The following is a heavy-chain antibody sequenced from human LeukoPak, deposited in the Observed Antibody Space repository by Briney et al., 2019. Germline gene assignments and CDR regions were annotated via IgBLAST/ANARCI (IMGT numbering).Heavy chain of an antibody. J-gene: IGHJ4*02. CDR2: ISASGGTT. D-gene: IGHD6-13*01. V-gene: IGHV3-23*01. Sequence: PGGPLRLSCAASGFTFSSYSMNWVRQAPGRGLEWVSTISASGGTTYYADSVKGRFTISRHNSKNRVFLQVNSLRAEDTAIYYCAKDSSNLPLYYWGQGALVTVSS. CDR1: GFTFSSYS. CDR3: AKDSSNLPLYY.